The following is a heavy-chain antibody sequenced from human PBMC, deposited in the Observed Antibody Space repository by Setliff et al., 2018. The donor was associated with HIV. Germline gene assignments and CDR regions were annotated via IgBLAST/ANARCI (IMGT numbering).Heavy chain of an antibody. V-gene: IGHV3-30-3*01. Sequence: PGGSLRLSCAASGFTFSSYAMHWVHQAPGKGLEWVAVISYDGSNKYYADSVKGRFTISRDNAKNSLYLQMNGLRAEDTAIYYCTRVHSAYDVFAFDLWGQGTMVTVSS. CDR2: ISYDGSNK. CDR3: TRVHSAYDVFAFDL. CDR1: GFTFSSYA. J-gene: IGHJ3*01. D-gene: IGHD5-12*01.